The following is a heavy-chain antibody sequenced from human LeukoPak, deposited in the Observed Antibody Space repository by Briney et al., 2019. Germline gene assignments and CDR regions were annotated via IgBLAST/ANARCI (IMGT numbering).Heavy chain of an antibody. V-gene: IGHV3-64*01. Sequence: GGSLRLSCAASGFTFSSYAMHWVRQAPGKGLEYVSAISSNGGSTYYANSVKGRFTISRDNSKNTLYLQMGSLRAEDMAVYYCARDPYYDSSGYPGGLGGMDVWGQGTTVTVSS. D-gene: IGHD3-22*01. CDR1: GFTFSSYA. CDR2: ISSNGGST. CDR3: ARDPYYDSSGYPGGLGGMDV. J-gene: IGHJ6*02.